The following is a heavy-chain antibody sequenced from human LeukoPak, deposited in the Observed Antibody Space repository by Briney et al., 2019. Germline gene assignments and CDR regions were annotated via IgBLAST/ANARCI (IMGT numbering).Heavy chain of an antibody. Sequence: KPSETLSLTCAVYGGSFSGYYWSWIRQPPGKGLEWIGEINHSGSTNYNPSLKSRVTISVDTSKNQFSLKLSSVTAADTAVYYCARVSVDIAVVVAATTYYYGMDVWGKGTTVTVSS. D-gene: IGHD2-15*01. CDR1: GGSFSGYY. V-gene: IGHV4-34*01. CDR2: INHSGST. CDR3: ARVSVDIAVVVAATTYYYGMDV. J-gene: IGHJ6*04.